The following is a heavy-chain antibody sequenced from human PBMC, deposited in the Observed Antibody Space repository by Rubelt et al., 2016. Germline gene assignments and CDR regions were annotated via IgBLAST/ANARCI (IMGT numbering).Heavy chain of an antibody. CDR1: GFTFSTYA. J-gene: IGHJ4*02. V-gene: IGHV3-23*04. CDR3: ANEKGYFDH. CDR2: IGSDVST. Sequence: VQLVESGGGVVQPGRSLRLSCVASGFTFSTYAMSWVRQAPGKGLEWVSAIGSDVSTYYADSVKGRFTISRDNSKDALHLQMNCLRAEDTAVYYCANEKGYFDHWGQGTLVTVSS.